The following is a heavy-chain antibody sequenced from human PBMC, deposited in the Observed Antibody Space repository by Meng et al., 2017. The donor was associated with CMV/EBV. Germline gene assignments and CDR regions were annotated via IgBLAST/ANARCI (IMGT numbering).Heavy chain of an antibody. D-gene: IGHD6-13*01. CDR1: GFSLSTSGVG. Sequence: QMTLMEFGPPLVKPTQPLTLTCTFSGFSLSTSGVGVGWIRQPPGKALEWPALIYWDDDKRYSPSLKSRLTITKDTSKNQVVHTMTNMDPVDTATYYCARIAEAGRFDYWGQGTLVTVPS. CDR3: ARIAEAGRFDY. V-gene: IGHV2-5*02. J-gene: IGHJ4*02. CDR2: IYWDDDK.